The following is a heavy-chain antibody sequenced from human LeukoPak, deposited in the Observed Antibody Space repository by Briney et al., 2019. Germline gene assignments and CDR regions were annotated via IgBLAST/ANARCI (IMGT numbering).Heavy chain of an antibody. V-gene: IGHV1-2*02. CDR1: GYTFTSYA. Sequence: GASVKVSCKASGYTFTSYAMNWVRQAPGQGLEWMGWINPNSGGTNYAQKFQGRVTMTRDTSISTAYMELSRLRSDDTAVYYCAKSEFTYYYDSSGYYSFDYWGQGTLVTVSS. J-gene: IGHJ4*02. CDR2: INPNSGGT. D-gene: IGHD3-22*01. CDR3: AKSEFTYYYDSSGYYSFDY.